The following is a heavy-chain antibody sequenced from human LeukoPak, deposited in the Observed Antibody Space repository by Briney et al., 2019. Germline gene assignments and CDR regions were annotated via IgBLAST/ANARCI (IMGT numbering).Heavy chain of an antibody. V-gene: IGHV1-8*03. D-gene: IGHD5-12*01. CDR3: ARGRSTGYPYYFEY. J-gene: IGHJ4*02. CDR2: MNPNSGST. CDR1: GYTFTSYD. Sequence: ASVKASCKASGYTFTSYDINWVRQATGQGREWMGWMNPNSGSTGNEHTFQGRVTITRNPSISTAYMELSGLRSEDTAVYYCARGRSTGYPYYFEYWGQGTLVTVSS.